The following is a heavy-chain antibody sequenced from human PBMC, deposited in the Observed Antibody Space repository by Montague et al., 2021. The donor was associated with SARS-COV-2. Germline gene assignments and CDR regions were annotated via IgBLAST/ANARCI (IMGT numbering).Heavy chain of an antibody. D-gene: IGHD2-21*02. CDR2: INHSGST. CDR3: ARAYCGGDCYFYWYFDL. J-gene: IGHJ2*01. CDR1: GGSFGGYY. Sequence: SETLSLTCAVYGGSFGGYYWSWIRQPPGKGLEWIGEINHSGSTNYNPSLKSRVTISVDTSKNQFSLKLSSVTAADTAVYYCARAYCGGDCYFYWYFDLWGRGTLVTVSS. V-gene: IGHV4-34*01.